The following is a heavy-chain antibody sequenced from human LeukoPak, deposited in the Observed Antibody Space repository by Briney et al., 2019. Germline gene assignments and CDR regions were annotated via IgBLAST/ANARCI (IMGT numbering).Heavy chain of an antibody. CDR2: INHSGST. CDR3: ARDTPITIFGPPGPHYGMDV. Sequence: SETLSLTCAVYGGSFSGYYWSWIRQPPGKGLEWIGEINHSGSTNYNPSLKSRVTISVDTSKKQLSLKLSSVTAADTAVYYCARDTPITIFGPPGPHYGMDVWGQGTTVTVSS. V-gene: IGHV4-34*01. CDR1: GGSFSGYY. D-gene: IGHD3-3*01. J-gene: IGHJ6*02.